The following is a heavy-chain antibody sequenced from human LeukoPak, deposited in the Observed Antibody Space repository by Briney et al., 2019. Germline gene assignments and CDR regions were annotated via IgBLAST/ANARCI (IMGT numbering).Heavy chain of an antibody. CDR1: GGSFSGYY. Sequence: SETLSLICAVYGGSFSGYYWSWIRQPPGKGLEWIGEINHSGSTNYNPSLKSRVTISVDTSKNQFSLKLSSVTAADTAVYYCAKSLGDHWGQGTLVTVSS. J-gene: IGHJ4*02. CDR2: INHSGST. V-gene: IGHV4-34*01. CDR3: AKSLGDH. D-gene: IGHD2-21*01.